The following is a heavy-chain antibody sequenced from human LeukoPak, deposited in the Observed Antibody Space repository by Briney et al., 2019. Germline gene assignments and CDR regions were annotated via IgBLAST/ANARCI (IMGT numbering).Heavy chain of an antibody. Sequence: GRSLRLSCAASGFTFSSYAMHWVRQAPGKGLEWVAVISYDGSNKYYADSVKGRFTISRDNSKNTLYLQMNSLRAEDTAVYYCAKAKDIVLMVYAKPPGGGYYMDVWGKGTTVTVSS. V-gene: IGHV3-30-3*01. CDR2: ISYDGSNK. CDR1: GFTFSSYA. J-gene: IGHJ6*03. CDR3: AKAKDIVLMVYAKPPGGGYYMDV. D-gene: IGHD2-8*01.